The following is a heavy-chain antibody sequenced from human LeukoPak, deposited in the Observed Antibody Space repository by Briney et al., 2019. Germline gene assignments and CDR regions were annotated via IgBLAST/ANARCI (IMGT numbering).Heavy chain of an antibody. CDR1: GFTFSSYS. Sequence: KPGGSLRLSCAASGFTFSSYSMNWVRQAPGKGLEWVSSISGSSSYIYYADSVKGRFTISRDNAKNSLYLQMNSLRAEDTAVYYCARDEGRSHGGPDFDYWGQGTLVTVSS. V-gene: IGHV3-21*01. CDR3: ARDEGRSHGGPDFDY. CDR2: ISGSSSYI. D-gene: IGHD3-10*01. J-gene: IGHJ4*02.